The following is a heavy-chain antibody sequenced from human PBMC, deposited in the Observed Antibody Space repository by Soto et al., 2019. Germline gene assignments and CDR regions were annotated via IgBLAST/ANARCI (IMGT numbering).Heavy chain of an antibody. CDR2: ISSSSSYI. CDR1: GFTFSSYS. Sequence: GGSLRLSCAASGFTFSSYSMNWVRQAPGKGLEGVSSISSSSSYIYYADSGKGRFTISRDNAKNSLYLQMNSLRAEDTAVYYCAREKWVRGYFDWVDYWGQGTLVTVSS. D-gene: IGHD3-9*01. V-gene: IGHV3-21*01. J-gene: IGHJ4*02. CDR3: AREKWVRGYFDWVDY.